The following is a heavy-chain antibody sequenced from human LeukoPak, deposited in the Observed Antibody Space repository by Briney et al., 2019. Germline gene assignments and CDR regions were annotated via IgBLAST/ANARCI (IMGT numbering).Heavy chain of an antibody. Sequence: ASVMVSCKASGYSVTSYGICGVRQAPGQWLEWMGWISAYNGNTNYAQKLQGRVTMTTDTSTSTAYMELRSLRSDDTAVYYCARYDFWSGYYGLDYWGQGTLVTVSS. CDR2: ISAYNGNT. CDR1: GYSVTSYG. D-gene: IGHD3-3*01. CDR3: ARYDFWSGYYGLDY. V-gene: IGHV1-18*01. J-gene: IGHJ4*02.